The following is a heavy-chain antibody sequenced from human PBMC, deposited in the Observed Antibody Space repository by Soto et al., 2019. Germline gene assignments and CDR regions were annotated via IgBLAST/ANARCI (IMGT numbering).Heavy chain of an antibody. J-gene: IGHJ4*02. CDR1: GDSVSSNSAA. Sequence: SQTLSLTCAISGDSVSSNSAAWNWIRQSPSRGPEWLGRGYYRSKWYNDYAVCVKSRITINPDTSKNQFSLKLKSVTPEEKAVYYSARDLIAAAGRVDFWGQGTLVTVSS. CDR2: GYYRSKWYN. D-gene: IGHD6-13*01. V-gene: IGHV6-1*01. CDR3: ARDLIAAAGRVDF.